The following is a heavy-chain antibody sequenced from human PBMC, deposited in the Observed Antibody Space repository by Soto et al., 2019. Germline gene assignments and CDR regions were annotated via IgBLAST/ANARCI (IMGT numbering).Heavy chain of an antibody. V-gene: IGHV4-30-2*01. D-gene: IGHD3-10*01. Sequence: SETLSLTCAVSGGSISSGGYSWSWIRQPPGKGLEWIGYIYHSGSTYYNPSLKSRVTISVDRSKNQFSLKLSSVTAADTAVYYCARGVGYGSGSYYKFPIFDYWGQGTQVTVS. J-gene: IGHJ4*02. CDR3: ARGVGYGSGSYYKFPIFDY. CDR1: GGSISSGGYS. CDR2: IYHSGST.